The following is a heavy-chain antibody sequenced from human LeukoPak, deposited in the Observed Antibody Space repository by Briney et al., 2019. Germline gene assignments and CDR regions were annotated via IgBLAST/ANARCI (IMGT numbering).Heavy chain of an antibody. CDR2: IQYDGSTT. D-gene: IGHD2-15*01. J-gene: IGHJ3*02. Sequence: GGSLRLSCAASGFSFSSYWMHWVRQVPGKGLVWVARIQYDGSTTNYADSVKGRFTISRDNAKETLYVQMNSLRAEDTAVYYCARALVAGVTLNALDIRGQGTMVTVSS. V-gene: IGHV3-74*01. CDR1: GFSFSSYW. CDR3: ARALVAGVTLNALDI.